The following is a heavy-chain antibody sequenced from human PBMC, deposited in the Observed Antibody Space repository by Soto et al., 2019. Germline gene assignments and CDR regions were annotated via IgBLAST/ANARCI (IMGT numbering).Heavy chain of an antibody. CDR3: ARDRVRYSYGYYYYGMDV. CDR1: GYTFTGYY. CDR2: INPNSGGT. V-gene: IGHV1-2*02. J-gene: IGHJ6*02. Sequence: ASVKVSCKASGYTFTGYYMHWVRRAPGQGLEWMGWINPNSGGTNYAQKFQGRVTMTRDTSISTAYMELSRLRSDDTAVYYCARDRVRYSYGYYYYGMDVWGQGTTVTVSS. D-gene: IGHD5-18*01.